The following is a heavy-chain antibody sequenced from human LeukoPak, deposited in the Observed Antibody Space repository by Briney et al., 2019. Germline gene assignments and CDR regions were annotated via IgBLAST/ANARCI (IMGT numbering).Heavy chain of an antibody. CDR2: IYHSGST. D-gene: IGHD6-19*01. V-gene: IGHV4-30-2*01. CDR1: GGSISSGGYS. J-gene: IGHJ4*02. CDR3: ARGLAVAGIAY. Sequence: SETLSLTCAVSGGSISSGGYSWSWIRQPPGKGLEWIGYIYHSGSTYYNPSLKSRVTISVDTSKNQFSLKLSSVTAADTAVYYCARGLAVAGIAYWGQGTLVTVSS.